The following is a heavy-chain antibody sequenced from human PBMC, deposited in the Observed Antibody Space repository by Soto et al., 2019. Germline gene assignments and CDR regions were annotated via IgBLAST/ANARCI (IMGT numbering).Heavy chain of an antibody. CDR3: ARGLRWGLFDY. Sequence: GGSLRLSCEASGFTFRNYKMHWVRQAPGKGLVWVSHINSDGSSTSYADSVNGRFTISRDNAKNTLYLQMNSLRAEDTAVYYCARGLRWGLFDYWGQGTLVTVSS. D-gene: IGHD4-17*01. V-gene: IGHV3-74*01. J-gene: IGHJ4*02. CDR2: INSDGSST. CDR1: GFTFRNYK.